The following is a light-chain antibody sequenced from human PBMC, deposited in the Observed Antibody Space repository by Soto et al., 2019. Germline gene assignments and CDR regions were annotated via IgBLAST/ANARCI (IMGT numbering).Light chain of an antibody. CDR2: GAS. CDR1: QSVSSN. CDR3: QKYNNWPPIT. V-gene: IGKV3-15*01. Sequence: EIVMTQSPATLSVSPGVRATLACRASQSVSSNLAWYQQKPGQAPRLLIYGASTRATGIPARFSGSGSGTEFTLTISSLQSEDLAVYDCQKYNNWPPITFGQGTRLAIK. J-gene: IGKJ5*01.